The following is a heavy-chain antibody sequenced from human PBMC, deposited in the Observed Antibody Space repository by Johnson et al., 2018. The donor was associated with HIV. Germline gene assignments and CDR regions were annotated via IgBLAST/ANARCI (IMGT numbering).Heavy chain of an antibody. J-gene: IGHJ3*01. CDR2: ISYDGSNK. CDR3: ASGDDDGV. CDR1: AVTFSSCG. D-gene: IGHD5-12*01. Sequence: VQLVESGGGVVPPGRSLRRSCAASAVTFSSCGMLWVRQAPGEGLDWVAAISYDGSNKYYADSVKGRFTISRDNSKNTLHLQMNSLSAEDPAVSYCASGDDDGVWGQGTMVTVSS. V-gene: IGHV3-30*19.